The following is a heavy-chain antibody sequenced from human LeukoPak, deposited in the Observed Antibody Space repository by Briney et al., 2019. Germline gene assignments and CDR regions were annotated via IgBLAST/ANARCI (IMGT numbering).Heavy chain of an antibody. CDR3: AKGGSTSGWHDFDY. J-gene: IGHJ4*02. CDR1: GFTFTSYG. CDR2: ISYDGSDK. Sequence: GGSLRLSCAASGFTFTSYGMHWVRQAPGKGLEWVAVISYDGSDKSYADSVKGRFTISRDNSKNTLYLQMNSLRAEDTAVYYCAKGGSTSGWHDFDYWGQGTLVTVSS. V-gene: IGHV3-30*18. D-gene: IGHD6-19*01.